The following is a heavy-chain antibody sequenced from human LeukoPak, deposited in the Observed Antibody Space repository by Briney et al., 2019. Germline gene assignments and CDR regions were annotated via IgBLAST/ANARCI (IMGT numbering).Heavy chain of an antibody. Sequence: GGSLRLSCAASGFTFDDYGMSWVRQAPGKGLEWVSGINWNGGSTGYADSVKGRFTISRDNAKNSLYLQLNSLRAEDTALYYCARVYSSGWLGYFDYWGQGTLVTVSS. CDR2: INWNGGST. D-gene: IGHD6-19*01. V-gene: IGHV3-20*04. CDR3: ARVYSSGWLGYFDY. CDR1: GFTFDDYG. J-gene: IGHJ4*02.